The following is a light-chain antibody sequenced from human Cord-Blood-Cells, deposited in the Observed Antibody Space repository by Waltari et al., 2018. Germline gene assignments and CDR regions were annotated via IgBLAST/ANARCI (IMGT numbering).Light chain of an antibody. CDR3: CSYAGSSTPVV. J-gene: IGLJ2*01. CDR1: SSDVGSYNL. V-gene: IGLV2-23*01. CDR2: EGS. Sequence: QSALTQPASVSGSPGQSITISCTGTSSDVGSYNLVSWYQQHPGKAPKLMIYEGSKRPSGVSNRFSGSKSCNTASLTISGLQAEDEVDYYCCSYAGSSTPVVFGGGTKLTVL.